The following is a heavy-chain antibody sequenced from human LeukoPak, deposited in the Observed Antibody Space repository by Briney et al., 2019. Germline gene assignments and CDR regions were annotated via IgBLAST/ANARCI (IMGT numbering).Heavy chain of an antibody. V-gene: IGHV3-23*01. Sequence: GGSLGLSCAASGFTFSNFAMNWVRQAPGKGLEWVSVISASGGSTYYADSVKGRFTISRDKSKNTLYLQMNSLRAEDTAVYYCARDPPAAGTIYFDYWGQGTLVTVSS. CDR1: GFTFSNFA. CDR3: ARDPPAAGTIYFDY. D-gene: IGHD6-13*01. CDR2: ISASGGST. J-gene: IGHJ4*02.